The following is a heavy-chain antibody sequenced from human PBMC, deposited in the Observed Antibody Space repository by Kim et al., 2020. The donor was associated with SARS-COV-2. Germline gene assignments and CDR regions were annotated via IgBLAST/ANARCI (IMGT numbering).Heavy chain of an antibody. J-gene: IGHJ4*02. D-gene: IGHD2-15*01. CDR2: IKSKTDGGTT. CDR3: TTGGGEYCSGGSCYSWWICDY. CDR1: GFTFSNAW. V-gene: IGHV3-15*01. Sequence: GGSLRLSCAASGFTFSNAWMSWVRQAPGKGLEWVGRIKSKTDGGTTDYAAPVKGRFTISREDSKNTLYLQMNSLKTEDTAVYYCTTGGGEYCSGGSCYSWWICDYWGQGTLVTVSS.